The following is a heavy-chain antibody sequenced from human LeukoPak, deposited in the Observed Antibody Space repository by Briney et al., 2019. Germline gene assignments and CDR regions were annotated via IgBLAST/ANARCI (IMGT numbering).Heavy chain of an antibody. V-gene: IGHV4-39*01. CDR2: IYYSGST. CDR3: ARGGYSSGWFDFDY. D-gene: IGHD6-19*01. J-gene: IGHJ4*02. Sequence: SETLSLTCTASGGSISSSSYYWGWIRQPPGKGLEWIGSIYYSGSTYYNPSLKSRVTISVDTSKNQFSLKLSSVTAADTAVYYCARGGYSSGWFDFDYWGQGTLVTVSS. CDR1: GGSISSSSYY.